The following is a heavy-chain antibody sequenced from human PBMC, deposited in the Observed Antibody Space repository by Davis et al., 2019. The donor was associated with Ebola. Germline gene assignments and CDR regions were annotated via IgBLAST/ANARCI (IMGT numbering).Heavy chain of an antibody. D-gene: IGHD6-13*01. Sequence: GESLKISCAASGFTFSSYSMNWVRQAPGKGLEWVSSISSSSSYIYYADSVKGRFTISRDNAKNSLYLQMNSLRAEDTAVYYCAGLMPTSYSHLPTFDPWGQGTLVTVSS. V-gene: IGHV3-21*01. CDR3: AGLMPTSYSHLPTFDP. J-gene: IGHJ5*02. CDR1: GFTFSSYS. CDR2: ISSSSSYI.